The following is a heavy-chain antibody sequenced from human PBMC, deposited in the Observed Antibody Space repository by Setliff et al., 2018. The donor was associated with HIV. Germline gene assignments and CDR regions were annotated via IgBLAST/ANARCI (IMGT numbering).Heavy chain of an antibody. CDR1: GYTFTDYY. J-gene: IGHJ4*02. V-gene: IGHV1-2*06. CDR2: INPDSGGA. D-gene: IGHD2-8*01. Sequence: GASVKVSCKASGYTFTDYYMQWVRQAPGQGLEWMGRINPDSGGANYAQKFQGRVTMTRDTSISTAYMELSSLRSDDTAVYYCARIVALNGYPSDYWGQGTLVTVSS. CDR3: ARIVALNGYPSDY.